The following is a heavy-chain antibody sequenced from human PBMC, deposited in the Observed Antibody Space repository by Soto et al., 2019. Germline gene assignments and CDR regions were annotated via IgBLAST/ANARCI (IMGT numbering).Heavy chain of an antibody. CDR1: GGSLSNDY. J-gene: IGHJ5*01. D-gene: IGHD3-22*01. CDR3: ARDRYFYDSRGYYRTLDS. Sequence: SETLSITCSISGGSLSNDYWTWIRQTPGKGLEWIGYIFHSGITDYNPSVKSRVTISIDKSRNLFSLTLTSVTAADTAVYYCARDRYFYDSRGYYRTLDSWGQGTLVTVSS. CDR2: IFHSGIT. V-gene: IGHV4-59*01.